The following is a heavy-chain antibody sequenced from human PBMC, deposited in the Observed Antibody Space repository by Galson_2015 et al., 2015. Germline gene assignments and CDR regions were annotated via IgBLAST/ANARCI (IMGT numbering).Heavy chain of an antibody. CDR1: GSSFTRYW. Sequence: QSGAEVIKPGESLWISLPGSGSSFTRYWVSWVRQMPGKGLEWMGRIDPSDSYTNYSPTFQGHVAISANKSFSTAYLQWRSLKAWDTAMYCCARRNKIVVVPAATPGTRYGMDVWGRGTTVTVSS. J-gene: IGHJ6*02. D-gene: IGHD2-2*01. CDR3: ARRNKIVVVPAATPGTRYGMDV. CDR2: IDPSDSYT. V-gene: IGHV5-10-1*01.